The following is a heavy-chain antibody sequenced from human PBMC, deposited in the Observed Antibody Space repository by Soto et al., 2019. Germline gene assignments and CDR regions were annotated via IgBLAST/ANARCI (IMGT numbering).Heavy chain of an antibody. CDR3: TRANWYSEY. V-gene: IGHV4-59*11. CDR2: IYYNGNT. CDR1: GGSISNHY. Sequence: PSETLSLTCTVSGGSISNHYWSWIRQPPGKGLEWIGYIYYNGNTNYNPPLKSRVTMSVDTSKNQISLKLSSVTAADTAVYYCTRANWYSEYWGQGTLGTVSS. J-gene: IGHJ4*02. D-gene: IGHD7-27*01.